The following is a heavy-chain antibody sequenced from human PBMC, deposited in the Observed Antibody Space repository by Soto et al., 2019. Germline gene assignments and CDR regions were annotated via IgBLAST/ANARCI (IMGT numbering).Heavy chain of an antibody. CDR1: AGLPSTSEHF. J-gene: IGHJ6*02. Sequence: SETLPHPYTVSAGLPSTSEHFCSRLRQHKRKGLEWSGYIYHSGSTYYNPSLKSRVTISVDTSKNQFSLKLSSVTAADTAVYYCARYHVPAETAMVPVDYYVMDVWGQGTTVT. CDR3: ARYHVPAETAMVPVDYYVMDV. V-gene: IGHV4-31*03. CDR2: IYHSGST. D-gene: IGHD5-18*01.